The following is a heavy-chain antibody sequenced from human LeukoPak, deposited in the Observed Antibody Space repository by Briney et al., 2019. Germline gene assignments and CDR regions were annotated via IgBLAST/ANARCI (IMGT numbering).Heavy chain of an antibody. D-gene: IGHD3-9*01. J-gene: IGHJ4*02. CDR2: IRYDGSNK. V-gene: IGHV3-30*02. CDR1: GFTFSSYG. CDR3: AKAGGYFAPFDY. Sequence: GGSLRLSCAASGFTFSSYGMHWVRQAPGKGLEWVAFIRYDGSNKYYADSVKGRFTISRDNSKNTLYLQMNSLRAEDTAVYYCAKAGGYFAPFDYWSQGTLVTVSA.